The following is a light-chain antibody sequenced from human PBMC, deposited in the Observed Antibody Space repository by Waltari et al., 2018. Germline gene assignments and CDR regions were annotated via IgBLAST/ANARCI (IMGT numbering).Light chain of an antibody. CDR3: ATWDNSLTDVV. CDR2: DNN. J-gene: IGLJ3*02. V-gene: IGLV1-51*01. CDR1: SSNIGTYY. Sequence: QSVLTQPPSVSAAPGQKVTISCSGSSSNIGTYYVSWYHQPPGAAPKLLIYDNNKRPSGIPDRFSASKSGTSATLGITGLQIGDEADYYCATWDNSLTDVVFGGGTKLTVL.